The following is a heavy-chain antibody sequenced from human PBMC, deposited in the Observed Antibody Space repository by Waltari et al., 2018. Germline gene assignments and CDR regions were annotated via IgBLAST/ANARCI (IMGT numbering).Heavy chain of an antibody. CDR3: ARDPGSIVVVVAATYFDY. J-gene: IGHJ4*02. Sequence: QVHLVQSGAEGKRLGPSLKVSCKASGYTFTATYIHWVRTPLGKGLEWMGWINPNSGGTNYAQKFQGRVTMTRDTSISTAYMELNRLRSDDTAVYYCARDPGSIVVVVAATYFDYWGQGTLATVSS. D-gene: IGHD2-15*01. V-gene: IGHV1-2*02. CDR2: INPNSGGT. CDR1: GYTFTATY.